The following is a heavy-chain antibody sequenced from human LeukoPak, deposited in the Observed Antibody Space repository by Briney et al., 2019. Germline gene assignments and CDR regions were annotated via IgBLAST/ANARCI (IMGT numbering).Heavy chain of an antibody. CDR3: AKDYIHGDGYNSNWFDP. V-gene: IGHV3-74*01. J-gene: IGHJ5*02. CDR2: INSDGRST. CDR1: GFTFSSYW. Sequence: GGSLRLSCAASGFTFSSYWMHWVRQAPGKGLVGVSRINSDGRSTNYADSVKGRFTISRDNAKNTLYLQMNSLRAEDTAVYYCAKDYIHGDGYNSNWFDPWGQGTLVTVSS. D-gene: IGHD5-24*01.